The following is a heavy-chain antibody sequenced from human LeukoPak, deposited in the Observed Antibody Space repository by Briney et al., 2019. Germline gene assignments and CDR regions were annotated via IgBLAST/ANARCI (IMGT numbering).Heavy chain of an antibody. Sequence: SETLSLTCTVSGGSISSSSYYWGWIRQPPGKGLEWIGSIYYSGSTYYNPSLKSRVTISVDTSNSQFSLKLNSVTAADTAVYFCARDPTAITPFDYWGQGTLVTVSS. CDR3: ARDPTAITPFDY. CDR2: IYYSGST. CDR1: GGSISSSSYY. D-gene: IGHD4-11*01. J-gene: IGHJ4*02. V-gene: IGHV4-39*07.